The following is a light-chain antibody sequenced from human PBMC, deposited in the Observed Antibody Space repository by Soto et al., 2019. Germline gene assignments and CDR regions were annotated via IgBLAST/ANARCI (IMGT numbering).Light chain of an antibody. Sequence: EVVLTQSPGTLSLSPGERATLSCRASQSVSSNYLAWYQQKPGQAPRLLIYGVSTRATGIPDRFSGSGSGTGFSLTISRLEPEDFAMLYCQQYFTSPLTFGGGTKVEIK. V-gene: IGKV3-20*01. J-gene: IGKJ4*01. CDR3: QQYFTSPLT. CDR1: QSVSSNY. CDR2: GVS.